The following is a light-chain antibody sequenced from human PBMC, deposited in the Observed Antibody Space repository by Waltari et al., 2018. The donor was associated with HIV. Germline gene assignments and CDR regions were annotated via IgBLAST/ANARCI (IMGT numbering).Light chain of an antibody. CDR1: QSVSSSY. CDR3: QHFDTSLPKYT. Sequence: EFVLTQSPGTLSLSPGERATLSCRASQSVSSSYLAWYQQIPGQAPRLRIYGASSRAAGIPDRFTGSGSGTDFTLTISRLEPEDFAVYYCQHFDTSLPKYTFGQGTKLEIK. V-gene: IGKV3-20*01. J-gene: IGKJ2*01. CDR2: GAS.